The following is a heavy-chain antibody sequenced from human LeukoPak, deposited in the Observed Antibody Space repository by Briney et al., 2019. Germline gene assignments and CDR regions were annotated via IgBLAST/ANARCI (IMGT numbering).Heavy chain of an antibody. CDR3: AKAFGYYYDSSGYYPFDY. CDR1: GFTFSSYG. Sequence: PGRSLRLSCAASGFTFSSYGMHWVRQAPGKGLEWVAVISYDGSNKYCADSVKGRFTISRDNSKNTLYLQMNSLRAEDTALYYCAKAFGYYYDSSGYYPFDYWGQGTLVTVSS. CDR2: ISYDGSNK. J-gene: IGHJ4*02. V-gene: IGHV3-30*18. D-gene: IGHD3-22*01.